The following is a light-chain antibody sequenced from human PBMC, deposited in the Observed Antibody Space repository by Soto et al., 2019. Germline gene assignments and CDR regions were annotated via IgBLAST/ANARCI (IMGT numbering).Light chain of an antibody. Sequence: DIQMTQSPSTLPASVGDTVIITCRASQSLDTWLAWYQQKPGMAPKLLIYDVSTLEDGVPSRFSGSGSGTEFILTISRLQPDDLATYYCQQYATYPWAFGPGTRV. J-gene: IGKJ1*01. CDR2: DVS. V-gene: IGKV1-5*01. CDR3: QQYATYPWA. CDR1: QSLDTW.